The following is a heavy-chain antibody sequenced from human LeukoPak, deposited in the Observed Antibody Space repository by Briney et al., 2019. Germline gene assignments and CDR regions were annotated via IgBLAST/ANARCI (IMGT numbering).Heavy chain of an antibody. Sequence: SETLSLTCTVSGGSLSSYYWSWIRQPPGKGLEWIGYIYYSGSTNYNPSLKSRVTMSVDTSKNQFSLKLSSVTAADTALYYCARSQEIVGYREVWGKGTTVIVSS. CDR1: GGSLSSYY. V-gene: IGHV4-59*01. J-gene: IGHJ6*04. CDR3: ARSQEIVGYREV. D-gene: IGHD2-15*01. CDR2: IYYSGST.